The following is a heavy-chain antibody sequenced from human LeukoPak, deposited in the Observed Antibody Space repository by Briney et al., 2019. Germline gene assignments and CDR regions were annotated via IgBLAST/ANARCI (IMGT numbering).Heavy chain of an antibody. D-gene: IGHD6-19*01. CDR1: GGSFSGYY. CDR2: INHSGST. Sequence: SETLSLTCAVYGGSFSGYYWSWIRQPPGKGLEWTGEINHSGSTNYNPSLKSRVTISVDTSKNQFSLKLSSVTAADTAVYYCAGGGYSSGWYTPGYWGQGTLVTVSS. CDR3: AGGGYSSGWYTPGY. J-gene: IGHJ4*02. V-gene: IGHV4-34*01.